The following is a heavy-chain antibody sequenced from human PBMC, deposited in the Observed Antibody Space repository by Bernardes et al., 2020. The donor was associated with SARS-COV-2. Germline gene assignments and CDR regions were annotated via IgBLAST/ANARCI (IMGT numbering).Heavy chain of an antibody. CDR2: INHSGST. D-gene: IGHD3-3*01. Sequence: SETLSPTFAVYGGSFSGYYWSWTRQPPGKGLEWIGEINHSGSTNYNPSLKTRATMSVANSKHQFSLKLSSVTAADTAVYYCARGLIPRITIFGVVIRDPARSYGMDVWGQGTTVTVSS. CDR1: GGSFSGYY. J-gene: IGHJ6*02. CDR3: ARGLIPRITIFGVVIRDPARSYGMDV. V-gene: IGHV4-34*01.